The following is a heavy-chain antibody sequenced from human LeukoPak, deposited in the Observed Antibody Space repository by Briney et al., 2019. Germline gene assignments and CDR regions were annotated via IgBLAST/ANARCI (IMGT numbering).Heavy chain of an antibody. CDR3: ARDAGGTILS. J-gene: IGHJ4*02. Sequence: SQTLSLTCTVSGGSISSGSYYWSWIRQPAGKGLEWIGRGYTSGSTHYNPSLKSRVTISVDTPKNQFSLKLRSVTAADTAVYYCARDAGGTILSWGQGTLVTVSS. V-gene: IGHV4-61*02. CDR2: GYTSGST. D-gene: IGHD1-1*01. CDR1: GGSISSGSYY.